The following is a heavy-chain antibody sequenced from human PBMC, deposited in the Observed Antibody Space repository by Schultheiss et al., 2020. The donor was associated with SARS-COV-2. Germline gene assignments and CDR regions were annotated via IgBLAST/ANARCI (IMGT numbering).Heavy chain of an antibody. J-gene: IGHJ4*02. CDR2: INHSGGA. CDR3: ARGTPNIRSHLYYFDY. D-gene: IGHD4-17*01. Sequence: SETLSLTCAVYGVSLSGYYWTWIRQSPGKGLEWIGEINHSGGANYNPSLKSRVTLSVDTSKNQFSLRLSSVTAADTAVYYCARGTPNIRSHLYYFDYWGQGALVTVSS. CDR1: GVSLSGYY. V-gene: IGHV4-34*01.